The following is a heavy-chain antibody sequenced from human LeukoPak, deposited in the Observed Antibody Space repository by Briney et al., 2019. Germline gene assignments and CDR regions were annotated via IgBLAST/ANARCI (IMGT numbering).Heavy chain of an antibody. D-gene: IGHD2-15*01. CDR3: ARTSLELPNYYYGMDV. CDR2: TYYRSKWYN. CDR1: GDSVSSTSAA. J-gene: IGHJ6*02. Sequence: SQTLSLTCAISGDSVSSTSAAWNWIRQSPSRGLEWLGRTYYRSKWYNDHAVSVKSRITINPDTSKNQFSLQLNSVTPEDTAVYYCARTSLELPNYYYGMDVWGQGTTVTVSS. V-gene: IGHV6-1*01.